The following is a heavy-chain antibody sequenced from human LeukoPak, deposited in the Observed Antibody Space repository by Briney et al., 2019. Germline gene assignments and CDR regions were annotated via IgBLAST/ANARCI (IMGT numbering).Heavy chain of an antibody. V-gene: IGHV3-30*04. CDR2: ISYHGRDQ. D-gene: IGHD2-15*01. Sequence: GGSLRLSCAASRFIFSNYAMHWVRQAPGKGLDWVAVISYHGRDQFYADSVKGRFTISRDSSKDTLYLQMNSLRTEDTAVYYRVRQDCSGGSCYLDYWGQGTHVTVSS. J-gene: IGHJ4*02. CDR3: VRQDCSGGSCYLDY. CDR1: RFIFSNYA.